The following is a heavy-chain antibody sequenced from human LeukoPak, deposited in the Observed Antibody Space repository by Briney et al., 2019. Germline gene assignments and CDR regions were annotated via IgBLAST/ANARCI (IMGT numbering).Heavy chain of an antibody. CDR3: AKEALSGSGSYSFDY. CDR2: ISYDGSNK. D-gene: IGHD3-10*01. Sequence: PGGSLRLSCAASGFTFSSYGIHWVRQAPGKGLEWVAVISYDGSNKYYADSVKGRFTISRDNSKNTLYLQMNSLRAEDTAMYYCAKEALSGSGSYSFDYWGQGTLVTVSS. J-gene: IGHJ4*02. V-gene: IGHV3-30*18. CDR1: GFTFSSYG.